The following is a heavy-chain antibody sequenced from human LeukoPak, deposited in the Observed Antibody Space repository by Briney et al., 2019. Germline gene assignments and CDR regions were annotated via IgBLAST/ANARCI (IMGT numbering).Heavy chain of an antibody. Sequence: GESLKISCKGSGYSFTRYWIGWVRQMPGKGLEWMGIIYPGDSDTRYSPSFQGQVSMSADKSSSTAYVQWSSLKASDTAIYYCARLDSTMFDYWGQGTLVTVSS. J-gene: IGHJ4*02. D-gene: IGHD5-18*01. CDR2: IYPGDSDT. CDR1: GYSFTRYW. V-gene: IGHV5-51*01. CDR3: ARLDSTMFDY.